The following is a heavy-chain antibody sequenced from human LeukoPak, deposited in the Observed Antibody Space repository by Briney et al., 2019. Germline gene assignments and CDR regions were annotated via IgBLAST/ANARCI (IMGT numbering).Heavy chain of an antibody. CDR1: GFTFSRYW. CDR2: IKQDGSEQ. D-gene: IGHD3-3*01. V-gene: IGHV3-7*05. Sequence: GRSLRLSCAASGFTFSRYWMTWVRQAPGKGLEWVANIKQDGSEQYYVDSVRGRFTISRDNTKNSLYLQMNSLGVEDTAVYYCATDWSGDDRFDYWGQGTLVTVSS. CDR3: ATDWSGDDRFDY. J-gene: IGHJ4*02.